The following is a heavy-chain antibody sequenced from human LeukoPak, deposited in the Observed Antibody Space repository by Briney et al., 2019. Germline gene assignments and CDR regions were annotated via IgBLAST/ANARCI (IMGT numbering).Heavy chain of an antibody. J-gene: IGHJ6*04. V-gene: IGHV6-1*01. CDR3: ARSGDTGSLDV. CDR1: GDSVSSNSAA. D-gene: IGHD2-21*01. Sequence: QTLSLTCAISGDSVSSNSAAWNWISQSPSIGLEWMGRTYYRSKWYNGYAVSVKSRITINPDTSKNQFYLQLNSVTPEDTALYYCARSGDTGSLDVWGKGTTVTVSS. CDR2: TYYRSKWYN.